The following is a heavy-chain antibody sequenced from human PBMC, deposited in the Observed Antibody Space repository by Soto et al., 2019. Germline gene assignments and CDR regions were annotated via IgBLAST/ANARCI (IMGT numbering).Heavy chain of an antibody. J-gene: IGHJ5*02. V-gene: IGHV3-23*01. CDR3: AKDLGVDTALFDP. CDR1: GFTFSNYA. CDR2: ISGRGGNT. Sequence: EMQLLESGGGLVQPGGSLKLSCAASGFTFSNYAMSWVHQAPGKGLEWVSTISGRGGNTYYADSVKGRFTISRDNSKNTLYLQMNSLRAEDTAVYYCAKDLGVDTALFDPWGQGTLVTVSS. D-gene: IGHD5-18*01.